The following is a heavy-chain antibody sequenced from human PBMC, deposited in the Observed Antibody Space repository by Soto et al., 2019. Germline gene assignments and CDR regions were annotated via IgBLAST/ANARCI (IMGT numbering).Heavy chain of an antibody. D-gene: IGHD5-18*01. CDR2: ISNTGGRT. CDR1: VFTFINYA. CDR3: AKSGYTPNNWFDP. V-gene: IGHV3-23*01. Sequence: GCSLRRACASYVFTFINYAMSWGRQAPGKGLEWVSYISNTGGRTNYADSVKGRFSISRDNSKNTLYLQMNSLRAEDTAIYYCAKSGYTPNNWFDPWGQGTLVTVSS. J-gene: IGHJ5*02.